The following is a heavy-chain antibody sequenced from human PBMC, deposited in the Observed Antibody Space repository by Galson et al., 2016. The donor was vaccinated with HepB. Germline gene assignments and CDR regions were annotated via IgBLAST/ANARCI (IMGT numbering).Heavy chain of an antibody. D-gene: IGHD2-15*01. V-gene: IGHV1-2*04. CDR2: INPNSGGT. CDR1: GYTFTGYY. CDR3: ARNGSCSGGSCYSGDWFDP. Sequence: SVKVSCKASGYTFTGYYIHWVRQAPGQGLEWMGWINPNSGGTKYAQKFQGWVTMTRDTSISTAYMELSRLKSDDTAVYYCARNGSCSGGSCYSGDWFDPWGQGTLVTVSS. J-gene: IGHJ5*02.